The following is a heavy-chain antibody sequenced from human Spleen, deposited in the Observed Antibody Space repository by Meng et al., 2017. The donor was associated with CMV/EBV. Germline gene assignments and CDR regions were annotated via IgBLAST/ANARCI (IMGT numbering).Heavy chain of an antibody. CDR1: GGSFSDYY. D-gene: IGHD5-12*01. CDR3: ARIQWRAIYYFDY. CDR2: INHSGST. J-gene: IGHJ4*02. V-gene: IGHV4-34*01. Sequence: SETLSLTCAVYGGSFSDYYWSWIRQPPGKWLEWIGEINHSGSTNYNPSLKSRVTISVDTSKNQFSLRLSSVTAADTAVYYCARIQWRAIYYFDYWGQGTLVTVSS.